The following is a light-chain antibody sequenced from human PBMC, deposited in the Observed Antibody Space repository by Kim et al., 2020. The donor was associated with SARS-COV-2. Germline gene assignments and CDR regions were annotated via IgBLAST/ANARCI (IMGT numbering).Light chain of an antibody. V-gene: IGKV1-39*01. CDR3: QQSSSSPRT. Sequence: ASVGDRVTITCRASQSSSRYLNWYQQKPGKAPKLLIYAASSLQTGVPSRFSGSGSGADFTLTISSLQPEDFATYYCQQSSSSPRTFGQGTKVDIK. J-gene: IGKJ1*01. CDR1: QSSSRY. CDR2: AAS.